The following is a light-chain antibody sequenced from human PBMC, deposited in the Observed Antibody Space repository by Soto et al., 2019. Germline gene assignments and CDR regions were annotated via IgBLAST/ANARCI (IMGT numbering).Light chain of an antibody. CDR1: SSDVGGYNY. Sequence: QSALTQPASVSGSPGQSITISFTGTSSDVGGYNYVSWYQQHPGKAPKLKIYEVSNRPSGVSNRFSGSKSGNTASLTISGLQAEDEADYYCSSYASSSTLVFGGGTKVT. CDR3: SSYASSSTLV. CDR2: EVS. J-gene: IGLJ2*01. V-gene: IGLV2-14*01.